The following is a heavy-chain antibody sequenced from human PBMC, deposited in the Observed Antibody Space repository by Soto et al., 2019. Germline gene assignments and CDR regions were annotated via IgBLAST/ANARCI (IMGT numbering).Heavy chain of an antibody. D-gene: IGHD3-16*01. CDR2: IIPIFGTA. CDR1: GGTFSSYA. J-gene: IGHJ4*02. Sequence: ASVKVSCKASGGTFSSYAISWVRQAPGQGLEWMGGIIPIFGTANYAQKFQGRVTITADESTSTAYMELSSLRSEDTAVYYCARDDVRGHRFDYWGQGTLVTVSS. V-gene: IGHV1-69*13. CDR3: ARDDVRGHRFDY.